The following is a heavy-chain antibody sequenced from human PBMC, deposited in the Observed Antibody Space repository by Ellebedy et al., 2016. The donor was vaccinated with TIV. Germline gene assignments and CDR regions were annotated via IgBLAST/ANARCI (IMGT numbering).Heavy chain of an antibody. CDR2: IWYDGSNK. Sequence: PGGSLRLSCAASGFIFSNYGMHWVRQAPGKGLEWVAVIWYDGSNKYYADSVKGRFTISRDNSKNTVYLQMNSLRAEDTALYYCASQATTVTTSYYFDYWGQGTLVTVSS. CDR1: GFIFSNYG. CDR3: ASQATTVTTSYYFDY. D-gene: IGHD4-17*01. J-gene: IGHJ4*02. V-gene: IGHV3-33*01.